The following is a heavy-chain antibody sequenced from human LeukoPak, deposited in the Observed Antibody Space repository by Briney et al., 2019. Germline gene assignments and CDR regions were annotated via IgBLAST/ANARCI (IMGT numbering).Heavy chain of an antibody. CDR2: ISAYNGNT. V-gene: IGHV1-18*01. J-gene: IGHJ4*02. Sequence: ASVKVSCKASGYTFTSYGISWVRQAPGQGLEWMGWISAYNGNTNYAQKLQGRVTMTTDTSTSTAYMELRSLRSDDTAVYYCAREWNDSSGYYYFDYWGQGTLVTVSS. D-gene: IGHD3-22*01. CDR3: AREWNDSSGYYYFDY. CDR1: GYTFTSYG.